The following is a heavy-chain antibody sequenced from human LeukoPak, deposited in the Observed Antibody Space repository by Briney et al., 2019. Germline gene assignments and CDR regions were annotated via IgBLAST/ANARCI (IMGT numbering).Heavy chain of an antibody. J-gene: IGHJ3*02. D-gene: IGHD2-2*02. CDR3: ASILGYCSSTSCYSVGYDFWSGYRHDDAFDI. Sequence: ASVKVSCKASGYTFTGYYMHWVRQAPGQGLEWMGWINPNSGGTNYAQKFQGRVTMTRDTSISTAYMELSRLRSDDTAVYYCASILGYCSSTSCYSVGYDFWSGYRHDDAFDIWGQGTMVTVSS. V-gene: IGHV1-2*02. CDR1: GYTFTGYY. CDR2: INPNSGGT.